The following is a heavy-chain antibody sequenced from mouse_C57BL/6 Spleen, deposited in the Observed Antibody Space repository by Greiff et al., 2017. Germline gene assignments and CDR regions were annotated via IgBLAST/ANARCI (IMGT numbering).Heavy chain of an antibody. Sequence: VQLQQSGPELVKPGASVKISCKASGYAFSSSWMNWVKQRPGKGLEWIGRIYPGDGDTNYNGKFKGKATLTADKSSSTAYMQLSSLTSEDSAVYFCARNYWDYFDYWGQGTTLTVSS. CDR2: IYPGDGDT. CDR1: GYAFSSSW. D-gene: IGHD1-1*01. CDR3: ARNYWDYFDY. J-gene: IGHJ2*01. V-gene: IGHV1-82*01.